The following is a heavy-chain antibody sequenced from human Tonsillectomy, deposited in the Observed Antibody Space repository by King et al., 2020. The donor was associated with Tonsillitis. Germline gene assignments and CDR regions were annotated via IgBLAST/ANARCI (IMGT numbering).Heavy chain of an antibody. CDR2: INPSAGST. J-gene: IGHJ3*02. CDR1: GYAFTSYY. CDR3: ARGQYYYDSSGYHDAFDM. V-gene: IGHV1-46*01. D-gene: IGHD3-22*01. Sequence: VQLVESGAEVKKPGASVKVSCKASGYAFTSYYVHCVRQAPGQGLEWMGIINPSAGSTSYAPKFQGRSTMTRDSSTSTVYIEMSSLRSEDTAVYYCARGQYYYDSSGYHDAFDMWGHGTLVTVSS.